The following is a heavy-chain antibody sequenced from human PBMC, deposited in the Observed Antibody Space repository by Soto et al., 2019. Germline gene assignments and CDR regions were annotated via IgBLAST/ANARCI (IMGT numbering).Heavy chain of an antibody. J-gene: IGHJ6*02. V-gene: IGHV1-46*01. D-gene: IGHD3-9*01. CDR1: GYTFTSYY. Sequence: ASVKVSCKASGYTFTSYYMHWVRQAPGQELEWMGIINPSGGSTSYAQKFQGRVTMTRDTSTSTVYMELSSLRSEDTAVYYCARDGVPYYDILTGYSNAPYYYGMDVWGQGTTVTVSS. CDR3: ARDGVPYYDILTGYSNAPYYYGMDV. CDR2: INPSGGST.